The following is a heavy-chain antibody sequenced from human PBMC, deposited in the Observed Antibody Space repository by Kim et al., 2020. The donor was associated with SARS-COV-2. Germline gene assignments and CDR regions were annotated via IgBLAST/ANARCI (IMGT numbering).Heavy chain of an antibody. CDR3: AREHRGYSYGYPLYYYYYMDV. CDR2: IKQDGSEK. Sequence: GGSLRLSCAASGFTFSSYWMSWVRQAPGKGLEWVANIKQDGSEKYYVDSVKGRFTISRDNAKNSLYLQMNSLRAEDTAVYYCAREHRGYSYGYPLYYYYYMDVWGKGTTVTVSS. J-gene: IGHJ6*03. D-gene: IGHD5-18*01. CDR1: GFTFSSYW. V-gene: IGHV3-7*01.